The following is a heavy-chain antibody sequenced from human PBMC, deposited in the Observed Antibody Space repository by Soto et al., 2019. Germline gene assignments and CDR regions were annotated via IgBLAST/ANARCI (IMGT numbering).Heavy chain of an antibody. J-gene: IGHJ6*02. V-gene: IGHV3-30*18. Sequence: QVQLVESGGGVVQPGRSLRLSCAASGFTFSSYGMHWVRQAPGKWREWVAVISYDGSNKYYADSVKGRFTTSRDNSKNTLYLQRNSLRAEDTAVYYCAKDLGASGDDYGMDVWGQGTTVTVSS. CDR2: ISYDGSNK. D-gene: IGHD3-16*01. CDR3: AKDLGASGDDYGMDV. CDR1: GFTFSSYG.